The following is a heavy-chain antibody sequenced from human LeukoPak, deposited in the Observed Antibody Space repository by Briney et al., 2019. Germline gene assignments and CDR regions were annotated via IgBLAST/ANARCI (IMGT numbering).Heavy chain of an antibody. Sequence: ASVKVSCKASGYIFTGYFMHWVRQAPGQGLEWMGWINPNSGGTNYAQKFQGRVTMTRDTSISTAYMELSRPRSDDTAVYFCARDERYDSSGYPFDYWGQGTLVTVSS. J-gene: IGHJ4*02. CDR2: INPNSGGT. V-gene: IGHV1-2*02. D-gene: IGHD3-22*01. CDR3: ARDERYDSSGYPFDY. CDR1: GYIFTGYF.